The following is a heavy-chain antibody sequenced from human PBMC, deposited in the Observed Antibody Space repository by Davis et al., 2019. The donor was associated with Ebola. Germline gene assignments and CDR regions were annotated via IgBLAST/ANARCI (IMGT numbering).Heavy chain of an antibody. D-gene: IGHD3-16*01. CDR2: IIPIFGTA. J-gene: IGHJ4*02. Sequence: SVKVSCKTSGGTSSSYAISWVRQAPGQGLEWMRGIIPIFGTANYAQKFQGRVTITADESTSTASMELRSLRSDDTAVYYCARAARGDRDYWGQGTLVTVSS. CDR1: GGTSSSYA. CDR3: ARAARGDRDY. V-gene: IGHV1-69*13.